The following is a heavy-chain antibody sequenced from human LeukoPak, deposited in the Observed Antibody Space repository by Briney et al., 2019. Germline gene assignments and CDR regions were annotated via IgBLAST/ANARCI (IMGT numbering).Heavy chain of an antibody. Sequence: ASVKVSCKASGYTFTGYYMHWVRQAPGQGREGMGWINPNSGGTNYAQKFQGRVTMTSATSISTAYMELSRLRSDDTAVYYCARDQQLASVLDYWGQGTLVTVSS. J-gene: IGHJ4*02. CDR2: INPNSGGT. CDR1: GYTFTGYY. D-gene: IGHD6-13*01. V-gene: IGHV1-2*02. CDR3: ARDQQLASVLDY.